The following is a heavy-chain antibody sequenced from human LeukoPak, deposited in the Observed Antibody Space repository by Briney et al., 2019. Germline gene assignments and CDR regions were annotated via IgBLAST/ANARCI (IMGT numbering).Heavy chain of an antibody. CDR1: GYTFTSYY. J-gene: IGHJ4*02. CDR3: ARSPDILTGENFDY. D-gene: IGHD3-9*01. V-gene: IGHV1-2*02. Sequence: ASVKVSCKASGYTFTSYYMHWVRQAPGQGLEWMGWINPNSGDTNYAQKFHDRVTMTRDTSIRTAYMEVSRLRSDDTAVYYCARSPDILTGENFDYWGQGTLVTVSS. CDR2: INPNSGDT.